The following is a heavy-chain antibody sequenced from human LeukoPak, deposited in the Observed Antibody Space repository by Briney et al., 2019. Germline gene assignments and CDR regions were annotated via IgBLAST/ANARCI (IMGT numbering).Heavy chain of an antibody. Sequence: GASVKVSCKASGGTFGNNAFSWVRQAPGQGLEWMGRIIPFLDVANYSQKFQGTVTTTAERSTTTLYMELTNLPSEDTAVYRCARCLLPDGSNPYYDYGVDVWGQGTTVTVSS. CDR1: GGTFGNNA. D-gene: IGHD5-24*01. J-gene: IGHJ6*02. CDR3: ARCLLPDGSNPYYDYGVDV. V-gene: IGHV1-69*04. CDR2: IIPFLDVA.